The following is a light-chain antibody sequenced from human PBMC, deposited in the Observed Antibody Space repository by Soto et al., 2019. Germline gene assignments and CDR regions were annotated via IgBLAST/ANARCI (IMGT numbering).Light chain of an antibody. CDR3: QQSSDTPPYT. CDR1: QTIDKY. J-gene: IGKJ2*01. CDR2: TTS. V-gene: IGKV1-39*01. Sequence: DTPMTQSPSSLSASVGDRVTITCRASQTIDKYLNWYQQRPGKAPLLLIHTTSNLQPGVPARFSGSGSGTHFTLTISSLQPEDSATYYCQQSSDTPPYTFGQGTKLEI.